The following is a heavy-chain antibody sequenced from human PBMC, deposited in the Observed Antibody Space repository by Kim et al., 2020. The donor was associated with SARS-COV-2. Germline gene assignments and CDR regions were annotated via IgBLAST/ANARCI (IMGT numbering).Heavy chain of an antibody. V-gene: IGHV3-23*01. D-gene: IGHD3-9*01. CDR3: AKDTRPRLTILDYYGMDV. CDR2: ISGSGGST. Sequence: GGSLRLSCAASGFTFSSYAMSWVRQAPGKGLEWVSAISGSGGSTYYADSVKGRFTISRDNSKNTLYLQMNSLRAEDTAVYYCAKDTRPRLTILDYYGMDVWGQGTTVTVSS. J-gene: IGHJ6*02. CDR1: GFTFSSYA.